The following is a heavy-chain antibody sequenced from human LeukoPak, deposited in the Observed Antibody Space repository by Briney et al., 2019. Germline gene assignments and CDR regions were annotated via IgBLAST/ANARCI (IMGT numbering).Heavy chain of an antibody. CDR2: MNPNSGNT. Sequence: PRASVKVSCKASGYTFTSYDINWVRQATGQGLEWMGWMNPNSGNTGYAQKFQGRVTMTRNTSISTAYMELSSLRSEDTAVYYCARGPHYCSSTSCCFVAYYYYYYYMDVWGKGTTVTVSS. CDR1: GYTFTSYD. D-gene: IGHD2-2*01. J-gene: IGHJ6*03. V-gene: IGHV1-8*01. CDR3: ARGPHYCSSTSCCFVAYYYYYYYMDV.